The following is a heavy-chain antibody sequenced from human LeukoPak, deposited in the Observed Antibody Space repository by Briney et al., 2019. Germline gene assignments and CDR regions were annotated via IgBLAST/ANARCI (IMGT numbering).Heavy chain of an antibody. CDR2: ISGSGGST. Sequence: GGSLRLSCAASGFTFSSYAMSWVRQAPGKGLEWVSAISGSGGSTYYADSVKGRFTTSRDNSKNTLYLQMNSLRAEDTAVYYCAKDASPATARISLDYWGQGTLVTVSS. V-gene: IGHV3-23*01. CDR3: AKDASPATARISLDY. CDR1: GFTFSSYA. D-gene: IGHD2-21*02. J-gene: IGHJ4*02.